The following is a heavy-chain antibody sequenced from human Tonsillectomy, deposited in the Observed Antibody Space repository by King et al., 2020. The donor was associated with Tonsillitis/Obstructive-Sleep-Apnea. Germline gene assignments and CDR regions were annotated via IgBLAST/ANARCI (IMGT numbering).Heavy chain of an antibody. CDR3: ANELNTTNYYFDYMDV. Sequence: QLVQSGGGLVQPGGSLRLSCAASGFTFSDHYMDWVRQAPGKGLEWVGRTRNKANSYTTEYAASVKGRFTISRDDSKNSLYLQMNSLKTEDTAVYYCANELNTTNYYFDYMDVWGKGTTVTVSS. CDR1: GFTFSDHY. D-gene: IGHD1-1*01. V-gene: IGHV3-72*01. J-gene: IGHJ6*03. CDR2: TRNKANSYTT.